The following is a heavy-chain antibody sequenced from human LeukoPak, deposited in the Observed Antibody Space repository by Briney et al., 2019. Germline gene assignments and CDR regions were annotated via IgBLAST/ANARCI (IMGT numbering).Heavy chain of an antibody. CDR3: ARYPALLWFGESENWFDP. CDR2: ISAYNGNT. CDR1: RYTFTSYG. J-gene: IGHJ5*02. Sequence: GASVKDSCMASRYTFTSYGISWVRQAPGQGREWMGWISAYNGNTNYAQKLRGRVTMTTDTSTSTAYMELRSLRSDDTAVYYCARYPALLWFGESENWFDPWGQGTLVTVSS. D-gene: IGHD3-10*01. V-gene: IGHV1-18*01.